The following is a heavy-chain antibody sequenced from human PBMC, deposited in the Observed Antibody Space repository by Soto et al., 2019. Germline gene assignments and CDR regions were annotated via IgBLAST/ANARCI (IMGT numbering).Heavy chain of an antibody. CDR1: GYTFTSYA. CDR2: INAGNGNT. CDR3: ARGLGGGYDRRLGNWFDP. D-gene: IGHD5-12*01. Sequence: GASVKVSCKASGYTFTSYAMHWVRQAPGQRLEWMGWINAGNGNTKYSQKFQGRVTITRDTSASTAYMELSSLRSEDTAVYYCARGLGGGYDRRLGNWFDPWGQGTLVTVSS. J-gene: IGHJ5*02. V-gene: IGHV1-3*01.